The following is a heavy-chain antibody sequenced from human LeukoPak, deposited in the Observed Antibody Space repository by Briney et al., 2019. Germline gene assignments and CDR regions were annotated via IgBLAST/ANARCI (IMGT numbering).Heavy chain of an antibody. V-gene: IGHV3-21*01. CDR1: GLTFSSYS. CDR2: ISGNGNYI. CDR3: ARAVAGTSSWRVDF. Sequence: GGSLRLSCSVSGLTFSSYSMSWVRQAPGKGLEWVSSISGNGNYIYYADSVRGRFTVSRDNAKNSLYLQMNSLGAEDTATYYCARAVAGTSSWRVDFWGQGTLVTVSS. J-gene: IGHJ4*02. D-gene: IGHD6-6*01.